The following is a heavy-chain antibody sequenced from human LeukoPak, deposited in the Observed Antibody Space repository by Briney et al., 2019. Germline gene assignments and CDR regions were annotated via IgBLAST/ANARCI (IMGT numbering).Heavy chain of an antibody. CDR1: GGSISSSTYY. CDR2: IYYSGNT. V-gene: IGHV4-39*01. CDR3: ARIRLHRFDP. J-gene: IGHJ5*02. Sequence: SETLSLTCTVSGGSISSSTYYWGWVRQPPGKGLEWIGSIYYSGNTYHNPSLKSRVTFSLDTSRNQYSMRLSSVTAADTAVYYCARIRLHRFDPWGQGTLVTVSS. D-gene: IGHD2-15*01.